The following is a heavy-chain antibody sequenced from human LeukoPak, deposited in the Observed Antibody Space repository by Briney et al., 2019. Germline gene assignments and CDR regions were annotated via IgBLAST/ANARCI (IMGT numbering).Heavy chain of an antibody. CDR1: GGSISSGDYY. CDR2: IYYSGST. J-gene: IGHJ4*02. V-gene: IGHV4-30-4*02. D-gene: IGHD2-15*01. Sequence: SETLSLTCTVSGGSISSGDYYWSWIRQPPGKGLEWIGYIYYSGSTYYNPSLKSRVTISVDTSKNQFSLKLSSVTAADTAVYYCARVVEVRLGPNPLFDYWGQGTLVTVSS. CDR3: ARVVEVRLGPNPLFDY.